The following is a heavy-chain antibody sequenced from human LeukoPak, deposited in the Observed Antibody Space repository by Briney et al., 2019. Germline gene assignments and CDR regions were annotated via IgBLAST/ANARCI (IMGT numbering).Heavy chain of an antibody. J-gene: IGHJ3*02. CDR3: ARDTTYYYDSSGYASMPLDAFDI. CDR1: GGSVSSYY. Sequence: SETLSLTCTVSGGSVSSYYWSWIRQPPGKGLEWIGYIYYSGSTNYNPSLKSRVTISVDTSKNQFSLKLSSVTAADTAVYYCARDTTYYYDSSGYASMPLDAFDIWGQGTMVTVSS. V-gene: IGHV4-59*02. D-gene: IGHD3-22*01. CDR2: IYYSGST.